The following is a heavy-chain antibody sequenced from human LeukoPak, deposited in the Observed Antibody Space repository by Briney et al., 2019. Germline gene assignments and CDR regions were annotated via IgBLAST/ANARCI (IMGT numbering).Heavy chain of an antibody. J-gene: IGHJ6*02. Sequence: SETLSLTCTVSGGSISRYYWSCIRHPAGKGLEWIERIDASGSTNYNPSLKSRVAISVETSKNQFSLKLSSVTAADSAVYYCARCKGYYYLMDVWGQGTTVTVSS. CDR2: IDASGST. V-gene: IGHV4-4*07. CDR3: ARCKGYYYLMDV. D-gene: IGHD2-8*01. CDR1: GGSISRYY.